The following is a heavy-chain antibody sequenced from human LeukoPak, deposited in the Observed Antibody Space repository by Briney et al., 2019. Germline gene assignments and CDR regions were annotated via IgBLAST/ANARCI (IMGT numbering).Heavy chain of an antibody. Sequence: SETLSLTCAVSGGSISIYNWNWIRQPAGKGLEWIGRIHNDGSTMYSPSLKSRVTMSLDTSKKQLSLNLSSLTAADTAVYYCVSSDDSRGYQLDCWGQGTLVTVSS. D-gene: IGHD3-22*01. CDR1: GGSISIYN. CDR3: VSSDDSRGYQLDC. V-gene: IGHV4-4*07. CDR2: IHNDGST. J-gene: IGHJ4*02.